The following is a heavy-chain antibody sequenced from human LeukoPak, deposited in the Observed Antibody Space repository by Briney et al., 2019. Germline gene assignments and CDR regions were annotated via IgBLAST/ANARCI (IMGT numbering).Heavy chain of an antibody. CDR3: VKDQGLSLGYSSSWFDY. V-gene: IGHV3-64D*06. CDR1: GFTFSSYA. CDR2: ISSNGGST. J-gene: IGHJ4*02. D-gene: IGHD6-13*01. Sequence: QPGGSLRLSCAASGFTFSSYAMSWVRQAPGKGLEYVSAISSNGGSTYYADSVKGRFTISRDNSKNTLYLQMSSLRAEDTAVYYCVKDQGLSLGYSSSWFDYWGQGTLVTVSS.